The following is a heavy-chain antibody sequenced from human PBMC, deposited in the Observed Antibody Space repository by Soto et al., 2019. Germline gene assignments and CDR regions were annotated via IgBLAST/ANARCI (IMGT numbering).Heavy chain of an antibody. CDR1: GYTFTSYA. J-gene: IGHJ6*02. D-gene: IGHD5-18*01. Sequence: ASVKVSCKASGYTFTSYAMHWVRQAPGQRLEWMGWINAGNGNTKYSQKFQGRVTITRDTSASTAYMELSSLRSEDTAVYYCARGINSYGYSFGMDVWGQRTTVTVSS. CDR2: INAGNGNT. V-gene: IGHV1-3*01. CDR3: ARGINSYGYSFGMDV.